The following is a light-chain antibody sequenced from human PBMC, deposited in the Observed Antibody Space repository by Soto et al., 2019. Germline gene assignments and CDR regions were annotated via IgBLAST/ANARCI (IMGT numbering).Light chain of an antibody. Sequence: QSALTQPASVSGSPGQSITISCTGTSSDVGGYNYVSWYQQHPGKAPKLMIYEVSNRPSGVSNRFSGSKSGNTASLTISGLQAEDEADYYCSSYTSSPMDVVFGGGTKLTVL. CDR1: SSDVGGYNY. CDR2: EVS. CDR3: SSYTSSPMDVV. V-gene: IGLV2-14*01. J-gene: IGLJ2*01.